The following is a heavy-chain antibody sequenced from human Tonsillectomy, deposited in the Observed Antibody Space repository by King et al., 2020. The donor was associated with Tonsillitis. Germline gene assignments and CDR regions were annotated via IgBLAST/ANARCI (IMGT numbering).Heavy chain of an antibody. J-gene: IGHJ5*02. CDR1: VGSISGGNYF. Sequence: VQLQESGPGLVKPSQTLSLTCTVSVGSISGGNYFWGWIRQHPGKGLEGIGYIYYSGNTYYNPSLKSRLTISVDASKNQFSLKLSSVTAADTAVYYCGRYEGGVFDPWGQGTLVTVSS. CDR2: IYYSGNT. CDR3: GRYEGGVFDP. V-gene: IGHV4-31*03. D-gene: IGHD2-15*01.